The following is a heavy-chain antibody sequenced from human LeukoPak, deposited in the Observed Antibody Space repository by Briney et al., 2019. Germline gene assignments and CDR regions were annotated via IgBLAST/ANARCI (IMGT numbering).Heavy chain of an antibody. CDR1: GGSISSGGYY. J-gene: IGHJ3*02. V-gene: IGHV4-30-2*01. CDR2: IYHRRNT. Sequence: PSETLSLTCTVSGGSISSGGYYWSWIRQPPGKGLEWIGHIYHRRNTYYNPTLKSRVTISVARSTHQFSLKLSSVAAADTAVYYCARALDIVVVPAAPPGADIWGQGTMVTVSS. CDR3: ARALDIVVVPAAPPGADI. D-gene: IGHD2-2*03.